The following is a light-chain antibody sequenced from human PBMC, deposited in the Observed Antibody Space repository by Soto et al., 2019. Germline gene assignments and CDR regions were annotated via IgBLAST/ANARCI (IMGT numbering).Light chain of an antibody. CDR1: ESVSNN. V-gene: IGKV3-15*01. CDR3: QQYDYWLSLT. J-gene: IGKJ4*01. Sequence: ENLMTQSPATLSRSLGERATLSCRASESVSNNLAWYHQRPGQAPRLLIYGASTRATGIPDRFSGSGSGTEFTLTITSLQSEDFGFYFCQQYDYWLSLTFGGGTKVDIK. CDR2: GAS.